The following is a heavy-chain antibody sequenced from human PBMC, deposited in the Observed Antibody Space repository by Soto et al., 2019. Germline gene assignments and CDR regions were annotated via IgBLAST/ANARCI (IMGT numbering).Heavy chain of an antibody. D-gene: IGHD2-15*01. J-gene: IGHJ5*02. CDR1: GGSISSGGYS. V-gene: IGHV4-30-2*01. CDR3: ARGTRYCSGGSCYSWFDP. Sequence: SETLSLTCAVSGGSISSGGYSWSWIRQPPGKGLEWIGYIYHSGSTYYNPSLKSRVTISVDRSKNQFSLKLSSVTAADTAVYYCARGTRYCSGGSCYSWFDPWGQLTPVTACS. CDR2: IYHSGST.